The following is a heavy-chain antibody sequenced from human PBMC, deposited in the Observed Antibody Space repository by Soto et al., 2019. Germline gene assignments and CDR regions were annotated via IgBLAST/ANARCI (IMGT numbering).Heavy chain of an antibody. J-gene: IGHJ4*02. Sequence: VQLPESGPGLVKPSETLSLTCTVSGGSINNHYWSWIRQPPGKGLEWIGYIYYTGSTNYNPSLKSRVTISVDTSKNQFSLNLTSLTAADTAIYYCARSIWYSEYWGQGTLVTVSS. CDR3: ARSIWYSEY. CDR2: IYYTGST. V-gene: IGHV4-59*11. CDR1: GGSINNHY.